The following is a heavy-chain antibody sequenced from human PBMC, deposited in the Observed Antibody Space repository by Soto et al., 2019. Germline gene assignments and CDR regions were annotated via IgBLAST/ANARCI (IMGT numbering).Heavy chain of an antibody. CDR2: IDGSGGIT. Sequence: GGSLRLSCAASGFTFGTTDMSWVRQAPGEGLEWVSTIDGSGGITYYADSVKGRFTISRDNSRNTVYLQMNSLRGDDTALYYCVKNSGWFNTWGQGALVTVTS. V-gene: IGHV3-23*01. J-gene: IGHJ5*02. CDR3: VKNSGWFNT. CDR1: GFTFGTTD. D-gene: IGHD3-10*01.